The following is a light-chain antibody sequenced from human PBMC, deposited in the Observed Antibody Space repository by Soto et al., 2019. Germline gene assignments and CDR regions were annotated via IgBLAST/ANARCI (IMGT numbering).Light chain of an antibody. CDR3: QQYNDWPPKWT. Sequence: EIVMTQSPATVSVSLGERATLSCRASQSVGSNLAWYQQKPGQAPRLLIYGTYTRATGIPARFSGSGSGTEFNLTISSLQAEDFAVYYCQQYNDWPPKWTFGQGTKVEI. V-gene: IGKV3-15*01. J-gene: IGKJ1*01. CDR1: QSVGSN. CDR2: GTY.